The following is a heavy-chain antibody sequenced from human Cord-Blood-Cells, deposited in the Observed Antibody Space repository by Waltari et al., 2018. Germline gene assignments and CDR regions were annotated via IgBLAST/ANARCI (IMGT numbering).Heavy chain of an antibody. CDR3: ARDYRDVGMDV. CDR2: INAGNGNT. V-gene: IGHV1-3*01. Sequence: QVQLVQSGAEVKKPGASVKVSCTASGYTFTSYAMHWVGQAPGQRLEWMGWINAGNGNTKYSQKFQGRVTITRDTSASTAYMELSSLRSEDTAVYYCARDYRDVGMDVWGQGTTVTVSS. CDR1: GYTFTSYA. D-gene: IGHD4-4*01. J-gene: IGHJ6*02.